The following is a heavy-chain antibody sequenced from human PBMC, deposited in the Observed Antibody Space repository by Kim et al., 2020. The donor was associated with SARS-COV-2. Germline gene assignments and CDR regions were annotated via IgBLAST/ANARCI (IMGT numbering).Heavy chain of an antibody. CDR1: GYTFTTRY. CDR3: ARGNTETIDY. J-gene: IGHJ4*02. CDR2: INHDSGVT. V-gene: IGHV1-2*05. Sequence: ASVKVSCKTSGYTFTTRYLHWVRQAPGHGLEWMGRINHDSGVTDYAQRFQGRVTMTRDKSISTVYMELSSLRSDDRVVYYCARGNTETIDYWGLGTLVTVSS.